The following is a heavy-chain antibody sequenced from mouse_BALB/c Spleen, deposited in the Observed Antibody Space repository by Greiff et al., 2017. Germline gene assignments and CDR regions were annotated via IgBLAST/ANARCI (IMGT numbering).Heavy chain of an antibody. J-gene: IGHJ3*01. V-gene: IGHV1S56*01. D-gene: IGHD2-4*01. CDR1: GYTFTSYY. Sequence: VQLQQSGPELVKPGASVKMSCKASGYTFTSYYIHWVKQRPGQGLEWIGWIYPGDGSTKYNEKFKGKTTLTADKSSSTAYMLLSSLTSEDSAIYFCARGDYDYDWFAYWGQGTLVTVSA. CDR3: ARGDYDYDWFAY. CDR2: IYPGDGST.